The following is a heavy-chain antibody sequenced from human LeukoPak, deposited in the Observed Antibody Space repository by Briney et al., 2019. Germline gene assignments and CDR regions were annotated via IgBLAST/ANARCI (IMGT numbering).Heavy chain of an antibody. CDR3: AREARGGSTYFDN. V-gene: IGHV4-4*07. J-gene: IGHJ4*02. CDR2: IYSSGST. D-gene: IGHD1-26*01. CDR1: GGSISGYF. Sequence: SETLSLTCTVSGGSISGYFWAWIRRPSGKGLEWIGRIYSSGSTNYNLSLKSRVTMSVDTSKNQFSLRLSSVTAADTAVYYCAREARGGSTYFDNWGQGTLVTVSS.